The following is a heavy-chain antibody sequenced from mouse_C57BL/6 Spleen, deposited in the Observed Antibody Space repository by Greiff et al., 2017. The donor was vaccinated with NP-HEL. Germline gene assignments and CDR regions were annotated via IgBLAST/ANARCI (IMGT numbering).Heavy chain of an antibody. CDR3: AREQLTTPPTGWFAY. CDR1: GYTFTSYW. J-gene: IGHJ3*01. D-gene: IGHD4-1*02. Sequence: QVQLQQPGAELVKPGASVKMSCKASGYTFTSYWITWVKQRPGQGLEWIGDIYPGSGSTNYNEKFKSKATLTVDTSSSTAYMQLSSLTSEDSAVYYCAREQLTTPPTGWFAYWGQGTLVTVSA. CDR2: IYPGSGST. V-gene: IGHV1-55*01.